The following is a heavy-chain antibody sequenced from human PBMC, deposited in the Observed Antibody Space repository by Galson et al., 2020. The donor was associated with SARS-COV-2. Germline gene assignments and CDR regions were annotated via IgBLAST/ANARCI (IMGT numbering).Heavy chain of an antibody. CDR3: ARRNYDVLTGYVDPFDI. Sequence: ASVKVSCKGSGYTFSSSAMHWVRQAPGQRLEWMGWINGGNGNTQYSQKFEGRVTFTRDTSASTAYMDLSSLRSEDTAVYYCARRNYDVLTGYVDPFDIWGQGTMVTVSA. CDR2: INGGNGNT. CDR1: GYTFSSSA. V-gene: IGHV1-3*01. J-gene: IGHJ3*02. D-gene: IGHD3-9*01.